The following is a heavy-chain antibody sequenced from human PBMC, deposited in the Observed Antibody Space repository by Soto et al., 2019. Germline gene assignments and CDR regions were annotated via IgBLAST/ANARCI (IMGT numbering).Heavy chain of an antibody. J-gene: IGHJ4*02. D-gene: IGHD2-2*01. Sequence: EVQLVESGGGLVKPGGSLRLSCAASGFTFSNAWMSWVRQAPGKGLEWVGRIKSKTDGGTTDYAAPVKGRFTISRDDSKNTLYLQMNSLKTEDTAVYYCTTDVYCSSTSCYLSYGFDYWGQGTLVTVSS. V-gene: IGHV3-15*01. CDR3: TTDVYCSSTSCYLSYGFDY. CDR2: IKSKTDGGTT. CDR1: GFTFSNAW.